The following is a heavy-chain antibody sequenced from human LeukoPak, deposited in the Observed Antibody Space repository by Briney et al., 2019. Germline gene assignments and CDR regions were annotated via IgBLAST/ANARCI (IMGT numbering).Heavy chain of an antibody. CDR1: GYSFTNYW. CDR2: IYPGDSDT. J-gene: IGHJ6*02. CDR3: ARNGCGGDCHYYGMDV. Sequence: GESLKISCKGSGYSFTNYWIGWVRQMPGKGLEWMGMIYPGDSDTRYSPSFQGQVTISADKSISIAYLQWSSLQASDTAMYYCARNGCGGDCHYYGMDVWGQGTTVTVSS. D-gene: IGHD2-21*02. V-gene: IGHV5-51*01.